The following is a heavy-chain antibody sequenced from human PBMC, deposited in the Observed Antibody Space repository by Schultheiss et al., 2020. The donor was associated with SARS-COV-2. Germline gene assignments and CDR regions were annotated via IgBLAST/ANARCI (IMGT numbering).Heavy chain of an antibody. CDR1: GYIFTDYY. V-gene: IGHV1-46*01. D-gene: IGHD5-18*01. CDR3: ARAAEFSPHTYGEFDQ. Sequence: ASVKVSCKASGYIFTDYYIQWVRQAPGQGLEWMGIINPSGGSTSYAQKFQGRVTMTRDTSTSTVYMELSSLRTEDTAVYYCARAAEFSPHTYGEFDQWGQGTLVTVSS. CDR2: INPSGGST. J-gene: IGHJ4*02.